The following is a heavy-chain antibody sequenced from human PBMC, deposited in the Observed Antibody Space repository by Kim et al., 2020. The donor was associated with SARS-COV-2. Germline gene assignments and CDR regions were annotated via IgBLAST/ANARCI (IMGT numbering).Heavy chain of an antibody. D-gene: IGHD6-13*01. CDR2: INHSGST. CDR3: ARRISRGAIAAARVFDY. CDR1: GGSFSGYY. V-gene: IGHV4-34*01. Sequence: SETLSLTCAVYGGSFSGYYWSWIRQPPGKGLEWIGEINHSGSTNYNPSLKSRVTISVDTSKNQFSLKLSSVTAADTAVYYCARRISRGAIAAARVFDYWG. J-gene: IGHJ4*01.